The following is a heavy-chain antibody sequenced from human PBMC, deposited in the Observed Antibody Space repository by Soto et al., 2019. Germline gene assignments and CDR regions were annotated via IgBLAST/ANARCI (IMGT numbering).Heavy chain of an antibody. V-gene: IGHV4-59*01. D-gene: IGHD6-25*01. CDR2: VYFSGNT. J-gene: IGHJ4*02. CDR3: GSVRPSGYVLS. Sequence: PSETLSLTCTVSGGSLSSYCWTWIRQSPGKGLEWIGYVYFSGNTNYNPSLKSRVTISIDTSKNQFSLRLASVPAADTAFYYCGSVRPSGYVLSWCPGTLLTASS. CDR1: GGSLSSYC.